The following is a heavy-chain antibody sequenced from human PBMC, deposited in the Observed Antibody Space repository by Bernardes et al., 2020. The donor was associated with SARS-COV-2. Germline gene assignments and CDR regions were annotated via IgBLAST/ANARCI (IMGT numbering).Heavy chain of an antibody. CDR2: INHSGVT. D-gene: IGHD3-10*01. CDR1: GGSLISYY. J-gene: IGHJ4*02. Sequence: LSLTCSVHGGSLISYYWSWVRQPPGTGLEWIGQINHSGVTNYNPTLKSRVSISVDTSKNQFSLRLTYVTAADTAIYYCARGAKVLEYWGQGTLVSVSS. V-gene: IGHV4-34*01. CDR3: ARGAKVLEY.